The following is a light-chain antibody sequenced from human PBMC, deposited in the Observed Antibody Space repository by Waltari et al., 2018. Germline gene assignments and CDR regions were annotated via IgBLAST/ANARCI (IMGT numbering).Light chain of an antibody. J-gene: IGLJ1*01. CDR3: QSADSSGTFYV. Sequence: YELTQPPSVSVSPGQTARITCSGDVLPKQYAYWYQQKPGQAPVLVIYKDRERPSGISGGFSGSSSGTTVTLSISGVLAEDEADYYGQSADSSGTFYVFGTGTKVTVL. CDR2: KDR. CDR1: VLPKQY. V-gene: IGLV3-25*03.